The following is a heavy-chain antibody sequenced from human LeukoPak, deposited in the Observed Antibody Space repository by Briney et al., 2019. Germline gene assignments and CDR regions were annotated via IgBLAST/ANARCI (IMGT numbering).Heavy chain of an antibody. CDR3: ARVFSLRITMIGY. J-gene: IGHJ4*02. D-gene: IGHD3-22*01. CDR1: GFTFSSYG. Sequence: GGSLRLSCAASGFTFSSYGMHWVRQAPGKGLEWVAVIWYDGSNKYYADSVKGRFTISRDNSKNTLYLQMNSLRAEDTAVYYCARVFSLRITMIGYWGQGTLVTVSS. CDR2: IWYDGSNK. V-gene: IGHV3-33*01.